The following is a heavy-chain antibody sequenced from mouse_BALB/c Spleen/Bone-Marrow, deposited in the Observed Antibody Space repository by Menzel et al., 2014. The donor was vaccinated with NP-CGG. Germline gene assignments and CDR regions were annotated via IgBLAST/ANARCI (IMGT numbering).Heavy chain of an antibody. Sequence: EVQLVESGPGLVKPSQSLSLTCTVTGYSITSDYAWNWIRQFPGNKLEWMGYISYNGSTSYNPSLKSRISITRDTSKNQFFLQLNSVTTEDTATYYCARDRGMDYWGQGTSVTVSS. CDR2: ISYNGST. CDR1: GYSITSDYA. CDR3: ARDRGMDY. J-gene: IGHJ4*01. V-gene: IGHV3-2*02.